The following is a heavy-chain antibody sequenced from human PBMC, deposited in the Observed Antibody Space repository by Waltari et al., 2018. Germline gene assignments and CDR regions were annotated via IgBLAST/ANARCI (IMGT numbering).Heavy chain of an antibody. D-gene: IGHD3-10*01. J-gene: IGHJ6*03. CDR3: ARAGITMVRGPNYYYYMDV. Sequence: QVQLVQSGAEVKKPGSSVKVSCKASGGTFSSYAISWVRQAPGQGLEWMGGSIPIFGTANYAKKFQGRVTITADKSTSTAYMELSSLRSEDTAVYYCARAGITMVRGPNYYYYMDVWGKGTTVTVSS. V-gene: IGHV1-69*14. CDR2: SIPIFGTA. CDR1: GGTFSSYA.